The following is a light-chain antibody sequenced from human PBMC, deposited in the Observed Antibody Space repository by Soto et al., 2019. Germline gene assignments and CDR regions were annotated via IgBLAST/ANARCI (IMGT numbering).Light chain of an antibody. CDR3: SSYAGSNNLVV. Sequence: QSALTQPPSASGSPGQSVTISCTGTSSDVGGYNYVSGYQQHPGKAPKLMIYEVSKRPSGVPDRFSGSKSGNTASLTVSGLQAEDEAAYYCSSYAGSNNLVVFGGGTKLTVL. CDR1: SSDVGGYNY. V-gene: IGLV2-8*01. CDR2: EVS. J-gene: IGLJ2*01.